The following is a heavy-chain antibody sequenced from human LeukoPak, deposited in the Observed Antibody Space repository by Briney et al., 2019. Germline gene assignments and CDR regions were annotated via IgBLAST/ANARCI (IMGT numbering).Heavy chain of an antibody. D-gene: IGHD1-26*01. Sequence: GGSLRLSCAASGFTFTTYWMSWVRQFPGKGLEWVANINQDGTEKYYVDSVKGRFTISRDNAKNSLYLQMSSLRAEDTAVYYCARRRYSGSSQHFDYWGQGTLVTVSS. V-gene: IGHV3-7*01. J-gene: IGHJ4*02. CDR2: INQDGTEK. CDR3: ARRRYSGSSQHFDY. CDR1: GFTFTTYW.